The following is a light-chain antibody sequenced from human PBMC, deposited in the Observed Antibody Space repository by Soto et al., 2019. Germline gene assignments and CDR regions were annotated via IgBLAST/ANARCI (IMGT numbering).Light chain of an antibody. J-gene: IGKJ4*01. CDR2: DAS. V-gene: IGKV3-11*01. Sequence: EIVLTQSPATLSLSPGERATLSCRASQSVSSYLAWYQQKPGQAPRLLIYDASNRTTGIPARFSGSGSGTDFTPTSSRLEPEDFAVYYCQQRSNWLTFGGGTKVEIK. CDR3: QQRSNWLT. CDR1: QSVSSY.